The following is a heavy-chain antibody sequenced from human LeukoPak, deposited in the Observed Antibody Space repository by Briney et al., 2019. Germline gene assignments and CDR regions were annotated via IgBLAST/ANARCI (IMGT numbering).Heavy chain of an antibody. CDR2: IIPIFGTA. CDR3: ARGRRGAVAAHYYYYYMDV. Sequence: IRWMRQAPGQGLEWMGGIIPIFGTANYAQKFQGRVTITADESTSTAYMELSSLRSEDTAVYYCARGRRGAVAAHYYYYYMDVWGKGTTVTVSS. J-gene: IGHJ6*03. V-gene: IGHV1-69*01. D-gene: IGHD6-19*01.